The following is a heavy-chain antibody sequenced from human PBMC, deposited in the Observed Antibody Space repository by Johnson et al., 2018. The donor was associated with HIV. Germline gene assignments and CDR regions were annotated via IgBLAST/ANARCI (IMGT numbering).Heavy chain of an antibody. Sequence: VHLVESGGGVVQPGRSLRLSCAASGFTFSSYGMHWVRQAPGKWLEWVAVIWYDGSNKYYADSVKGRFTISRDNSKNTLYLQMNSLRDEDTAVDYCAKDRDYDSNWDAFDIWGQGTMVTVSS. CDR1: GFTFSSYG. J-gene: IGHJ3*02. D-gene: IGHD3-22*01. V-gene: IGHV3-33*06. CDR3: AKDRDYDSNWDAFDI. CDR2: IWYDGSNK.